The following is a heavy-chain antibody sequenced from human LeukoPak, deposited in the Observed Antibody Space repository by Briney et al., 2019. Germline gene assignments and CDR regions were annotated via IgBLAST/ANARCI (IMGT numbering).Heavy chain of an antibody. J-gene: IGHJ4*02. CDR2: ISYDGNHK. V-gene: IGHV3-30*03. D-gene: IGHD3-22*01. CDR3: AGYSSGYYSSDY. CDR1: GFTFSSYG. Sequence: PGRSLRLSCAASGFTFSSYGMHWVRQAPGKGLEWVAVISYDGNHKYYADSVKGRFTISRDNSKNTLYLQMNSLRAEDTAVYYCAGYSSGYYSSDYWGQGTLVTVSS.